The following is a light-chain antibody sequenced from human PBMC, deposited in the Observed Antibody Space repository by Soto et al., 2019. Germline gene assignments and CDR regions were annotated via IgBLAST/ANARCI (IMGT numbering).Light chain of an antibody. CDR3: QQSHGIPYT. CDR1: QTISTY. V-gene: IGKV1-39*01. J-gene: IGKJ2*01. CDR2: AAS. Sequence: DIQMTQSPSSLSAAVGDRVTITCRASQTISTYLNWYQQKPGKAPKLLIYAASSLQSGVPSRFPGSGSGTDFTLTISRLQPEDFATYYCQQSHGIPYTFGQGTKLEIK.